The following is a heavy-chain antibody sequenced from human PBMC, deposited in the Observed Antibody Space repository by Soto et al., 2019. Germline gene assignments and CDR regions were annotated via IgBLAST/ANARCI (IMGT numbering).Heavy chain of an antibody. D-gene: IGHD3-10*01. J-gene: IGHJ6*02. CDR3: ARDHFGELFAYYGMDV. CDR2: ISAYNGNT. V-gene: IGHV1-18*01. Sequence: ASVKVSCKASGYTFTSYGISWVRQAPGQGLEWMGWISAYNGNTNYAQKLQGRVTMTTDTSTSTAYMELRSLRSDDTAVYHCARDHFGELFAYYGMDVWGQGTTVTVSS. CDR1: GYTFTSYG.